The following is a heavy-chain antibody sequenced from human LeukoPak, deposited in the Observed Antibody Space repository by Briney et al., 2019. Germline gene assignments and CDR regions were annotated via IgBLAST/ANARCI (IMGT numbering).Heavy chain of an antibody. V-gene: IGHV3-30*02. CDR1: GFTFSNHG. CDR2: IWYDGSQT. Sequence: GGSLRLSCAVSGFTFSNHGMNWVRQAPGKGLEWVALIWYDGSQTHYADSVKGRFTISRDNSKNTLYLQMSSLRAEDTAVYYCVKGRCSGSSCYGGDYWGQGTLVTVSS. D-gene: IGHD2-2*01. J-gene: IGHJ4*02. CDR3: VKGRCSGSSCYGGDY.